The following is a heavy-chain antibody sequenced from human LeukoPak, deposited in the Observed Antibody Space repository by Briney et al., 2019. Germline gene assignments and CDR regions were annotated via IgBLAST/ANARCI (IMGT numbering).Heavy chain of an antibody. CDR2: IYYSGST. J-gene: IGHJ3*02. Sequence: SETLSLTCTVSGGSISSYYWSWIRQPPGKGLEWIGYIYYSGSTNYNPSLKSRVTISVDTSKNQFSLKLSSVTAADTAVYYCARGFLFYSGYDYAHAFDIWGQGTMVTVSS. CDR1: GGSISSYY. D-gene: IGHD5-12*01. CDR3: ARGFLFYSGYDYAHAFDI. V-gene: IGHV4-59*01.